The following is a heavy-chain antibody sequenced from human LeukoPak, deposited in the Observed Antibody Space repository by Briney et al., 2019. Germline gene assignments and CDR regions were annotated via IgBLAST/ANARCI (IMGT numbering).Heavy chain of an antibody. CDR2: IKQDGSEK. J-gene: IGHJ4*02. Sequence: PGGSLRLSCAASGFTFSSYWVSWVRQAPGKGLEWVANIKQDGSEKYYVDSVKGRFTISRDNAKNSLYLQMNSLRAEDTAVYYCARSWVWFGELLGYWGQGTLVTVSS. D-gene: IGHD3-10*01. CDR1: GFTFSSYW. CDR3: ARSWVWFGELLGY. V-gene: IGHV3-7*01.